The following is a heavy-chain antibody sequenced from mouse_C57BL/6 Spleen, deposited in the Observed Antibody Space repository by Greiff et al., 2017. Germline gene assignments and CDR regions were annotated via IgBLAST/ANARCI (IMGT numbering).Heavy chain of an antibody. CDR3: ARSGITTVVAYYYAMDY. V-gene: IGHV1-82*01. D-gene: IGHD1-1*01. J-gene: IGHJ4*01. CDR1: GYAFSSSW. CDR2: IYPGDGDT. Sequence: VMLVESGPELVKPGASVKISCKASGYAFSSSWMNWVKQRPGKGLEWIGRIYPGDGDTNYNGKFKGKATLTADKSSSTAYMPLSSLTSEESAVYVCARSGITTVVAYYYAMDYWGQGTSVTVSS.